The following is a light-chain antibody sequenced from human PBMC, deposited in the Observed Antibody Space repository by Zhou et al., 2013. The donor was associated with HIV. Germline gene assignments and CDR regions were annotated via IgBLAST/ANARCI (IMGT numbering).Light chain of an antibody. V-gene: IGKV1-39*01. CDR3: QQAYSTHPIT. J-gene: IGKJ5*01. CDR2: AAS. Sequence: DIQMTQSPSSLSASVGDRVTITCRASQSISSYLNWYQQKPGKAPKLLIYAASSLQSGVPSRFSGSGSGTEFTLTISSLQPEDFATYYCQQAYSTHPITFGQGTQLEIK. CDR1: QSISSY.